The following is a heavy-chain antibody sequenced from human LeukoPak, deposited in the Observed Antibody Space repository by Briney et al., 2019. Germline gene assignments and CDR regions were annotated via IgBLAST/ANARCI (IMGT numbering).Heavy chain of an antibody. D-gene: IGHD2-15*01. CDR2: IYYSGST. CDR3: ARGDCSGGSCYLFDY. J-gene: IGHJ4*02. Sequence: SETLSLTCTVSGGSISSSSYYWGWIRQPPGKGLEWIGSIYYSGSTYYNPSLKSRVTISVDTSKNQFSLKLSSVTVADTAVYYCARGDCSGGSCYLFDYWGQGALVTVSS. V-gene: IGHV4-39*01. CDR1: GGSISSSSYY.